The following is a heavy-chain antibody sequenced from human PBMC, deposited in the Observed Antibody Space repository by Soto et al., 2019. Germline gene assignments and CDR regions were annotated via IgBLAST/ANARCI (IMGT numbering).Heavy chain of an antibody. J-gene: IGHJ4*02. Sequence: PSETLSLTCAVYGGSFSGYYWSWIRQPPGKGLEWIGEINHSGSTNYNPSLKSRVTISVDTSKNQFSLKLSSVTAADTAVYYCARAGSSGWYEGLRGLGYWGQGTLVTVSS. D-gene: IGHD6-19*01. CDR3: ARAGSSGWYEGLRGLGY. V-gene: IGHV4-34*01. CDR2: INHSGST. CDR1: GGSFSGYY.